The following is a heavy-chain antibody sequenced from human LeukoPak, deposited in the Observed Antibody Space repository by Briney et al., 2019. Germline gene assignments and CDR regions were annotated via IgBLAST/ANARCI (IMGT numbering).Heavy chain of an antibody. CDR2: ISAYNGNT. Sequence: ASVKVSCKASGGTFSSYAISWVRQAPGQGLEWMGWISAYNGNTNYAQKLQARVTMTTDTSTSTAYMELRSLRSDDTAVYYCARVLPMIGGGSYYFDYWGQGTLVTVSS. CDR1: GGTFSSYA. D-gene: IGHD3-22*01. J-gene: IGHJ4*02. CDR3: ARVLPMIGGGSYYFDY. V-gene: IGHV1-18*01.